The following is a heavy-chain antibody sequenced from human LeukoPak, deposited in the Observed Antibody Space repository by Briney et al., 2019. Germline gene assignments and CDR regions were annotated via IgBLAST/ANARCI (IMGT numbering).Heavy chain of an antibody. J-gene: IGHJ4*02. CDR3: AKGYLYGDHNSHIDY. CDR1: GFTFSSYG. D-gene: IGHD4-17*01. CDR2: ISYDGSNK. Sequence: GGSLRLSCAASGFTFSSYGMHWVRQAPGKGLEWVAVISYDGSNKHYADSVRGRFTISRDNSKNTLYLQMNSLRAEDTAVYYCAKGYLYGDHNSHIDYWGQGTLVTVSS. V-gene: IGHV3-30*18.